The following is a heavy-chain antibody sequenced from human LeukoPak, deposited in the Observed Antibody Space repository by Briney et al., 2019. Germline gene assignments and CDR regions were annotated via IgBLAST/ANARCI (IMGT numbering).Heavy chain of an antibody. Sequence: PSETLSLTCTVSDDSISDYHRGWIRQPPGKGLEWTGYFYNSGRSTYNPSLKSRVTISADTSKNHFSLKLNSVTTADTAVYYCTRGAGWLIDYWGQGILVTVSS. J-gene: IGHJ4*02. D-gene: IGHD3-16*01. CDR3: TRGAGWLIDY. CDR1: DDSISDYH. V-gene: IGHV4-59*01. CDR2: FYNSGRS.